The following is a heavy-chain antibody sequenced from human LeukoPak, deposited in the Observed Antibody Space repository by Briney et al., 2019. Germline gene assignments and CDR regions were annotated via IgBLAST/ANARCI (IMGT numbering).Heavy chain of an antibody. CDR3: ARARNYYGSGNYYNAKPKHDAFDI. Sequence: PSGTLSLTCTVSGGSISSYYWSWIRQPPGKGLEWIGYIYYSGSTNYNPSLKSRVTISVDTSKNQFSLKLSSVTAADTAVYYCARARNYYGSGNYYNAKPKHDAFDIWGQGTMVTVSS. V-gene: IGHV4-59*01. J-gene: IGHJ3*02. CDR1: GGSISSYY. CDR2: IYYSGST. D-gene: IGHD3-10*01.